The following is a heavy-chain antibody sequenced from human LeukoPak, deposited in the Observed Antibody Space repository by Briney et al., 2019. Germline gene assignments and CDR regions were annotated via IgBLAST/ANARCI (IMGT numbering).Heavy chain of an antibody. Sequence: GASVKVSCKATGYTFTGYYMHWVRQAPGQGLEWMGWINPNSGGTNYAQKFQGWVTITRDTSSSTAYMELSRLRSDDTAVYYCARGGSSWYPPYCYYYGMDVWGKGTTVTVSS. D-gene: IGHD6-13*01. J-gene: IGHJ6*04. CDR3: ARGGSSWYPPYCYYYGMDV. V-gene: IGHV1-2*04. CDR2: INPNSGGT. CDR1: GYTFTGYY.